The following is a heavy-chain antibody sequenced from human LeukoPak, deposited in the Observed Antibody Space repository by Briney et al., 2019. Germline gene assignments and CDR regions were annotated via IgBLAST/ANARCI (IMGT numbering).Heavy chain of an antibody. CDR1: GGSISSSSYY. D-gene: IGHD3-22*01. CDR2: IYYARST. Sequence: SETLSLTCTVSGGSISSSSYYWGWIRQPPGKGLEWIGSIYYARSTYYNPSLKSRVTISVDTSKNQFSLKLTSVTAADTAVYYCARGVTMIVVVIHDWYFDLWGRGTLVTVSS. CDR3: ARGVTMIVVVIHDWYFDL. J-gene: IGHJ2*01. V-gene: IGHV4-39*01.